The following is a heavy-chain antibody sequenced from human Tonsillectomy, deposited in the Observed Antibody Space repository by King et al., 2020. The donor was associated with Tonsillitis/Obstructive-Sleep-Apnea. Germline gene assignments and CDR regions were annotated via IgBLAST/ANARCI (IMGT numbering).Heavy chain of an antibody. CDR1: GFTFSSYA. V-gene: IGHV3-30*01. CDR3: ARVHYDHGAHWFDP. J-gene: IGHJ5*02. Sequence: VQLVESGGGVVQPGGSLRLSFAASGFTFSSYAMNWVRQAPGKGLEWVSILSYDGTNKFYAASVEGRFSVSRDNSKNILYLQLNSLRPEDTAVYYCARVHYDHGAHWFDPWGQGTLVTVSS. D-gene: IGHD3-16*01. CDR2: LSYDGTNK.